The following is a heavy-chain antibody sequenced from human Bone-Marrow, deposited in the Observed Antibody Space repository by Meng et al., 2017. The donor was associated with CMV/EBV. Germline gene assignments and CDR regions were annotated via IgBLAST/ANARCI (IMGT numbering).Heavy chain of an antibody. CDR2: IIPILGIA. D-gene: IGHD1-1*01. Sequence: ASVKVSRKVSVYTLTELSMHWVRQAPGKGLEWMGGIIPILGIANYAQKFQGRVTLTTDTSTSTAYMELRSLRSDDTAVYYCARDRYNWDFDYWGQGTLVTVSS. V-gene: IGHV1-24*01. CDR3: ARDRYNWDFDY. CDR1: VYTLTELS. J-gene: IGHJ4*02.